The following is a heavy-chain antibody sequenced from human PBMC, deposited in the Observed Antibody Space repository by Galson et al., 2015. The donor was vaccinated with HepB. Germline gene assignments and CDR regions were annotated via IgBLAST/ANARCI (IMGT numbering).Heavy chain of an antibody. Sequence: SVKVSCKASGSTFTSYAMHWVRQAPGQRLEWMGWINAGNGNTKYSQKFQGRVTITRDTSASTAYMELSSLRSEDTAVYYCAREVKEAAAGTDYYYYGMDVWGQGTTVTVSS. J-gene: IGHJ6*02. CDR3: AREVKEAAAGTDYYYYGMDV. CDR2: INAGNGNT. V-gene: IGHV1-3*01. CDR1: GSTFTSYA. D-gene: IGHD6-13*01.